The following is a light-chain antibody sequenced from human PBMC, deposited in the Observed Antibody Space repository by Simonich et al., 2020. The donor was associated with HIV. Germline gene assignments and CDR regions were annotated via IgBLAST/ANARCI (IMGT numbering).Light chain of an antibody. CDR2: DAS. CDR1: QGISSY. CDR3: QQLNSYPLT. Sequence: DIHLTQSPSFLSASVGDRLTITCRASQGISSYLAWYQQKPGKAPKLLIYDASTMQSGDPSRVSGSGSGTEFTLTISSLQPEDFATYYCQQLNSYPLTFGGGTKVEIK. J-gene: IGKJ4*01. V-gene: IGKV1-9*01.